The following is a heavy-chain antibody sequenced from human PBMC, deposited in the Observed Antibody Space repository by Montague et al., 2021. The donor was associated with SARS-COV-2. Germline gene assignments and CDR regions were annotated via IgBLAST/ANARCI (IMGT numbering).Heavy chain of an antibody. D-gene: IGHD2-21*01. J-gene: IGHJ4*02. CDR1: GGSISSGSYY. V-gene: IGHV4-31*03. Sequence: SETLSLTCTVSGGSISSGSYYWSWIRQHPGKGLEWIGYIYYSGSSYYNPSLKSRVTISVGTSKNQFSLRLSSVTAADTAVYYCARARTSLIVVVNEFDYWGQGTLVTVSS. CDR3: ARARTSLIVVVNEFDY. CDR2: IYYSGSS.